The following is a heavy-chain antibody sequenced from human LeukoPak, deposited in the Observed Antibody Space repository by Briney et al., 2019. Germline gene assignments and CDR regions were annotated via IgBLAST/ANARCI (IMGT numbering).Heavy chain of an antibody. Sequence: ASVKVSCKASRYTFTSNGISWVRPAPGQGGEWMGWISGYNGKTNYAQKLQGRVTMTTDTSTSTVYMDLRSLSSDATAVYYCARVMVAATIWFDPWGQGTLVTVSS. J-gene: IGHJ5*02. CDR2: ISGYNGKT. CDR3: ARVMVAATIWFDP. V-gene: IGHV1-18*01. D-gene: IGHD2-15*01. CDR1: RYTFTSNG.